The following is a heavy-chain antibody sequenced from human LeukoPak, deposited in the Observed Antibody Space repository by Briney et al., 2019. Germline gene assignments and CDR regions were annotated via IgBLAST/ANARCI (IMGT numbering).Heavy chain of an antibody. CDR2: INVNGGAM. Sequence: GGSLRLSCAASGFSFKDYYFSWIRQAPGKGLEWVSFINVNGGAMYYADFVKGRFTISRDNAKSSLYLEMNRLRVEDTAVYYCARGPRIIAAGSYYFAYWGQGSLVTVSS. CDR1: GFSFKDYY. V-gene: IGHV3-11*04. D-gene: IGHD6-13*01. CDR3: ARGPRIIAAGSYYFAY. J-gene: IGHJ4*02.